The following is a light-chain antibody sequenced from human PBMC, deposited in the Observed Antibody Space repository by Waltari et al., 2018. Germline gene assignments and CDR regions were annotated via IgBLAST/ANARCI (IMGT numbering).Light chain of an antibody. V-gene: IGLV1-47*01. CDR1: RSNFGRNY. Sequence: QSVLTQPPSASGTPGQGFTIPVSGSRSNFGRNYFYGYQRLPGTAPNLLIYRNNQRPSGVPDRFSGSKSGTSASLAISGLRSEDEADYYCAAWDDSLSGRVFGGGTKVTVL. J-gene: IGLJ3*02. CDR3: AAWDDSLSGRV. CDR2: RNN.